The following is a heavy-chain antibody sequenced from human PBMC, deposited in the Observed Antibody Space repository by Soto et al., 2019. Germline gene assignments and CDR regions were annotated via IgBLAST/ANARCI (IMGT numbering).Heavy chain of an antibody. CDR1: GYTFTSYG. V-gene: IGHV1-18*01. CDR3: ARGYDILTGLAYYYGMDV. D-gene: IGHD3-9*01. CDR2: ISTYNGDT. J-gene: IGHJ6*02. Sequence: ASVKVSCKTSGYTFTSYGISWVRQAPGQGLEWMGWISTYNGDTNFAQKFQGRVTLTTDTSTNTAYMDLWSLTSDDTAVYYCARGYDILTGLAYYYGMDVWGQGTTVTVSS.